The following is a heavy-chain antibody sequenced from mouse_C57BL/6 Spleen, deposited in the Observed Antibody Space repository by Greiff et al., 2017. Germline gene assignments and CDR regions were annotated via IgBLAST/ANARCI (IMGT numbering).Heavy chain of an antibody. Sequence: QVQLKQSGAELMKPGASVKLSCKATGYTFTGYWIEWVKQRPGHGLEWIGEIVPGSGSTNYNAKFKGKATFTTDTSSNTAYMQLSSLTTEDAAIYDCAKVYYGNYGAWFAYWGQGTLVTVSA. J-gene: IGHJ3*01. CDR1: GYTFTGYW. CDR3: AKVYYGNYGAWFAY. V-gene: IGHV1-9*01. D-gene: IGHD2-1*01. CDR2: IVPGSGST.